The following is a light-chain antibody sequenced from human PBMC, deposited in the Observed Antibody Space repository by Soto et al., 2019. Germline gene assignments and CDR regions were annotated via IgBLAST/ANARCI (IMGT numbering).Light chain of an antibody. J-gene: IGLJ2*01. CDR3: SSYAGSNNYVV. CDR2: EVS. Sequence: QSALTQPPSASGSPGQSVTISCTGTSGDVGGYNYDSWYQQHPGKAPKLMIYEVSKRPSGVPDRFSGSKSGNTASLTVSGLQAEDEADYYCSSYAGSNNYVVIGGGTKVTVL. CDR1: SGDVGGYNY. V-gene: IGLV2-8*01.